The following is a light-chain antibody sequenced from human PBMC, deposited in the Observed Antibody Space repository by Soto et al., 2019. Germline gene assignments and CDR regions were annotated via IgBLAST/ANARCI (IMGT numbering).Light chain of an antibody. J-gene: IGKJ4*01. CDR3: QQRSNWPLT. CDR2: GAS. Sequence: EIVMTQSPATLSVSPGERVTLSCRASQSVSSNLAWYQQKPGQAPRLLIYGASTRVTDIPARFSGSGSGTEFTLTISSLQSEDFAVYYCQQRSNWPLTFGGGTKVEIK. V-gene: IGKV3-15*01. CDR1: QSVSSN.